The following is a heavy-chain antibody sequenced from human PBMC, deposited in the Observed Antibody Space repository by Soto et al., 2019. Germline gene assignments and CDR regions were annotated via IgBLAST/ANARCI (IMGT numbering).Heavy chain of an antibody. CDR3: TTDPPRTKRAVGSY. CDR2: IKSKTDGGTT. Sequence: EVQLVESGGGLVKPGGSLRLSCAASGFTFSNAWMNWVRQAPGKGLEWVGRIKSKTDGGTTDYAAPVKGRFTISRDDSXNTLYLQMNSLKTEDTAVYYCTTDPPRTKRAVGSYWGQGTLVTVSS. V-gene: IGHV3-15*07. J-gene: IGHJ4*02. D-gene: IGHD6-19*01. CDR1: GFTFSNAW.